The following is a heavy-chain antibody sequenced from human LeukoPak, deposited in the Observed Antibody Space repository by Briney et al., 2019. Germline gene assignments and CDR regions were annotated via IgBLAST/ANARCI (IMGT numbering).Heavy chain of an antibody. D-gene: IGHD3-22*01. J-gene: IGHJ4*02. CDR1: GFPFSEYW. Sequence: GGSLRLSCAASGFPFSEYWMTWVRQAPGKGLEWVANIKQDGSEKYYADSVKGRFTISRDNSKNTLYLQMNSLRAEDTAVYYCAKVWDMIVVVTPFDYWGQGTLVTVSS. V-gene: IGHV3-7*01. CDR3: AKVWDMIVVVTPFDY. CDR2: IKQDGSEK.